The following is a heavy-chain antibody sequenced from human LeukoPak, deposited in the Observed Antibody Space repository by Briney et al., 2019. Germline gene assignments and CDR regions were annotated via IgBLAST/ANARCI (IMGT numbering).Heavy chain of an antibody. V-gene: IGHV1-2*04. CDR1: GYASTGYY. CDR2: INPNSGGT. J-gene: IGHJ3*02. CDR3: ARDIGATWELGAFDI. D-gene: IGHD1-26*01. Sequence: ASVKVSCKASGYASTGYYMHWVRQAPGQGLEWMGWINPNSGGTNYAQKFQGWVTMTRDTSISTAYMELSRLRSDDTAVYYCARDIGATWELGAFDIWGQGTMVTVSS.